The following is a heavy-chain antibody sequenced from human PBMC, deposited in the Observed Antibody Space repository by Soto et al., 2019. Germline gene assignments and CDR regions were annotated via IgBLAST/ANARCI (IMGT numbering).Heavy chain of an antibody. CDR1: GGSISSGGYY. D-gene: IGHD3-3*01. J-gene: IGHJ5*02. CDR3: ARGLTYYDFWSGYPFDP. V-gene: IGHV4-31*03. CDR2: IYYSGST. Sequence: PSETLSLTCTVSGGSISSGGYYWSWIRQHPGKGLEWIGYIYYSGSTYYNPSLKSRVTISVDTSKNQFSLKLSSVTAADTAVYYCARGLTYYDFWSGYPFDPWGQGTLVTGSS.